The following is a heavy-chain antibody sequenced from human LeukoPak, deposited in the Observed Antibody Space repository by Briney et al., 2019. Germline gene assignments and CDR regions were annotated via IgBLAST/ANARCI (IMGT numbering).Heavy chain of an antibody. V-gene: IGHV4-39*01. Sequence: SETLSLTCTLSGASFSSSTYYWGWIRQPPGKGLEWIGCIYYSGRTYYNPSLRSRVSMSVDTSKSQFSLKLSSVTAADTAVYSCARHAGGISATGTRPFDYWGQGTLVTVSS. D-gene: IGHD6-13*01. CDR1: GASFSSSTYY. J-gene: IGHJ4*02. CDR3: ARHAGGISATGTRPFDY. CDR2: IYYSGRT.